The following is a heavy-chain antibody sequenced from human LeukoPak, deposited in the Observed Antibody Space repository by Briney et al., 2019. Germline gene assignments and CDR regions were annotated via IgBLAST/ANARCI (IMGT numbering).Heavy chain of an antibody. Sequence: PGGSLRLSCAASGFTFSSYAMSWVRQAPGKGLEWVSAISGSGGSTYYADSVKGRFTISRDNSKNTLYLQMNSLRAEDTAVYYCAKSSRYCSGGSCLFDYWGQGTLVTVSS. CDR3: AKSSRYCSGGSCLFDY. J-gene: IGHJ4*02. CDR1: GFTFSSYA. CDR2: ISGSGGST. D-gene: IGHD2-15*01. V-gene: IGHV3-23*01.